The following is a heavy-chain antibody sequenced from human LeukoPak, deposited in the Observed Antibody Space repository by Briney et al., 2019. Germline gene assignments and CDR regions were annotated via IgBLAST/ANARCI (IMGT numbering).Heavy chain of an antibody. CDR1: GGSISGSKW. Sequence: SETLSLTCAVSGGSISGSKWWSWARQPPGKGLEWIGEIYHSGSTNYNPSLKSRVTISVDKSKNQFSLKLSSVTAADTAVYYCARDQYDSSGYAWFDPWGQGTLVTVSS. V-gene: IGHV4-4*02. D-gene: IGHD3-22*01. J-gene: IGHJ5*02. CDR3: ARDQYDSSGYAWFDP. CDR2: IYHSGST.